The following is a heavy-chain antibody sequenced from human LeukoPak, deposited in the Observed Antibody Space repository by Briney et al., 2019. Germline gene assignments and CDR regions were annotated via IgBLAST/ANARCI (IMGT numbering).Heavy chain of an antibody. CDR2: ISGSGGST. V-gene: IGHV3-23*01. CDR1: GFTFSSYA. CDR3: ARGGYSYGFPFDY. Sequence: PGGSLRLSCAASGFTFSSYAMSWVRQAPGKGLEWVSAISGSGGSTYYADSVKGRFTISRDNSKNTLYLQMNSLRAEDTAVYYCARGGYSYGFPFDYWGQGTLVTVSS. D-gene: IGHD5-18*01. J-gene: IGHJ4*02.